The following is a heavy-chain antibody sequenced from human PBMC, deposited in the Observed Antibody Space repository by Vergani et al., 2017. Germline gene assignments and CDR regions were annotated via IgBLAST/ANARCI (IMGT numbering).Heavy chain of an antibody. CDR1: ESSFISNE. CDR3: TRHXPCGDGACLHFDH. Sequence: EVQLVQSGAEVKKPGESLKISCKYSESSFISNEIAWVRQMSGKGLQWMGNINPIDSKIAYSPSFQGQAIMSLDKSITTAYLQWRSLKASDTAIYYCTRHXPCGDGACLHFDHWGQGTKVTVSS. D-gene: IGHD2-21*01. V-gene: IGHV5-51*01. J-gene: IGHJ4*02. CDR2: INPIDSKI.